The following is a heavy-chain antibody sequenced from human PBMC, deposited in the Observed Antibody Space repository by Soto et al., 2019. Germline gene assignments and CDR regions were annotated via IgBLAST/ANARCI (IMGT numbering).Heavy chain of an antibody. V-gene: IGHV3-53*01. CDR3: ARGVGGYQYYYYGMDV. CDR1: GFTVSSNY. J-gene: IGHJ6*02. D-gene: IGHD3-22*01. Sequence: EVQLVESGGGLIQPGGSLRLSCAASGFTVSSNYMSWVRQAPGKGLEWVSVIYSGGSTYYADSVKGRFTISRDNSKNTLYLQLNSLRAEDTAVYYCARGVGGYQYYYYGMDVWGQGTTVTVSS. CDR2: IYSGGST.